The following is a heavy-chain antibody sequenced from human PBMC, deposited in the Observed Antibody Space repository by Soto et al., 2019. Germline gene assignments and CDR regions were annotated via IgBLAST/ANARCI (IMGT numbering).Heavy chain of an antibody. CDR1: GFTFSSYA. Sequence: SCAASGFTFSSYAMNWVRQAPGKGLEWVSAITTSGGGTYYADSVKGRFTISRDNSINTLYLHMNSLRAEDTAIYYCTKDRSSGWYESFDYWGQGTLVTVSS. J-gene: IGHJ4*02. V-gene: IGHV3-23*01. CDR2: ITTSGGGT. CDR3: TKDRSSGWYESFDY. D-gene: IGHD6-19*01.